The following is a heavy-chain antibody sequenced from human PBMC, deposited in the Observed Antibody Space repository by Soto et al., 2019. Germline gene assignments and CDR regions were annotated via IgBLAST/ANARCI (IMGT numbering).Heavy chain of an antibody. Sequence: ASVKVSCKASGYTFTSYGISWVRQAPGQGLEWMGWISAYNGNTNYAQKLQGRVTMTTDTSTSTAYMELRSLRSDDTAVYYFAREELSCYIFTGYYCDYWGQGTLVTVSS. CDR2: ISAYNGNT. CDR1: GYTFTSYG. V-gene: IGHV1-18*01. J-gene: IGHJ4*02. CDR3: AREELSCYIFTGYYCDY. D-gene: IGHD3-9*01.